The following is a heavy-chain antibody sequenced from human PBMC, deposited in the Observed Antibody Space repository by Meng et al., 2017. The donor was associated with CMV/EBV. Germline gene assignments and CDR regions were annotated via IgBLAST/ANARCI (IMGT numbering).Heavy chain of an antibody. Sequence: ASVKVSCKASGYTFTSYGISWVRQAPGQGLEWMGWISAYNGNTNYAQKLQGRVTMTTDTSTSTAYMELRSLRSDDTAVYYCARIGAEYYDFWSGYYTDYYYGMDVWGQGTTVTVSS. CDR3: ARIGAEYYDFWSGYYTDYYYGMDV. CDR2: ISAYNGNT. J-gene: IGHJ6*02. V-gene: IGHV1-18*01. CDR1: GYTFTSYG. D-gene: IGHD3-3*01.